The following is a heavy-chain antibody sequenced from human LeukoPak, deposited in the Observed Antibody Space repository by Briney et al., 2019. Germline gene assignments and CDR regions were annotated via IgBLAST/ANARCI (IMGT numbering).Heavy chain of an antibody. D-gene: IGHD2-2*01. J-gene: IGHJ5*02. CDR1: GGSISSGGYY. V-gene: IGHV4-31*03. Sequence: SETLSLTCTVSGGSISSGGYYWGWIRQHPGKGLEWIGYIYYSGSTYYNPSLKSRVTISVDTSKNQFSLELSSVTAADTAVYYCARSPVVPAAIDWFDPWGQGTLVTVSS. CDR2: IYYSGST. CDR3: ARSPVVPAAIDWFDP.